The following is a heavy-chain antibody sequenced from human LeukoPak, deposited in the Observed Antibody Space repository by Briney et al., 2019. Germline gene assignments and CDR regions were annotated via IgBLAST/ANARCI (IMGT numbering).Heavy chain of an antibody. D-gene: IGHD3-22*01. CDR2: IYYSGST. V-gene: IGHV4-39*01. CDR1: GGCISSSSYY. CDR3: ARLYYDSTGYYQICYFDY. J-gene: IGHJ4*02. Sequence: SETLSLTCTVSGGCISSSSYYWDWIRQPPGKGLEWIGSIYYSGSTYYNPSLKSRVTISVDTSKNQFSLNLSSVTAADTAVYYCARLYYDSTGYYQICYFDYWGQGTLVTVSS.